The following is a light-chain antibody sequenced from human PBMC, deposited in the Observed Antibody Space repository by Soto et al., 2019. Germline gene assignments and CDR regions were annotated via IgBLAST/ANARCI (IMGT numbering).Light chain of an antibody. V-gene: IGLV1-40*01. CDR1: SSNIGAGYD. Sequence: QSVLTQPPSVSGAPGQRVTISCTGSSSNIGAGYDVHWYEQLPGTAPKLLIYGNSNRPSGVPDRFSGSKSGISASLAITGLQAEDEADYYCQSYDSSLSVYVVFGGGTKVTVL. J-gene: IGLJ2*01. CDR3: QSYDSSLSVYVV. CDR2: GNS.